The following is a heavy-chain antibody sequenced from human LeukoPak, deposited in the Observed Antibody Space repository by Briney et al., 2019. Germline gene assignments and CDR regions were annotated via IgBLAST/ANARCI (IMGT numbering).Heavy chain of an antibody. Sequence: GGSLRLSCAASGFTFSSYEMNWVRQAPGKGLEWVSYISTSGTAVYYADSVKGRFTISRDNAKNSLYLQMNSLRVEDTAVYYCAKSPGGYSGPFGDWGQGTLVTVSS. J-gene: IGHJ4*02. V-gene: IGHV3-48*03. CDR3: AKSPGGYSGPFGD. CDR2: ISTSGTAV. D-gene: IGHD5-12*01. CDR1: GFTFSSYE.